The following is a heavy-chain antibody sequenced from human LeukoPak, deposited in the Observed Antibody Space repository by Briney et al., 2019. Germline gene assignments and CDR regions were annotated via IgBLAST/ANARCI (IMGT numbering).Heavy chain of an antibody. J-gene: IGHJ4*02. CDR1: GYTLTELS. CDR2: FDPEDGET. V-gene: IGHV1-24*01. CDR3: ATVVSSGWSYYFDY. D-gene: IGHD6-19*01. Sequence: ASVKVSCKVSGYTLTELSMHWVRQAPGKGLEWMGGFDPEDGETIYAQKFQGRVTMTEDTSTDTAYMELSSLRSEDTAVYYCATVVSSGWSYYFDYWGQGTLVTVSS.